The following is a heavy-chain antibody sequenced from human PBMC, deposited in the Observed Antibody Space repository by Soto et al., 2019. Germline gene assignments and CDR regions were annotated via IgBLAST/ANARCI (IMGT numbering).Heavy chain of an antibody. Sequence: QVQLQESGPELVKPSQTLSLTCTVSGGSISSGDYYWSWIRQHPGKGLEWNWYIYYRGSTYYNPSLQRRVTISVDTSKNQSSLKLSSGTAADTAVYYCARWWSGSRQGFDPWGQGTLVTVSS. V-gene: IGHV4-31*03. CDR1: GGSISSGDYY. J-gene: IGHJ5*02. D-gene: IGHD3-3*01. CDR3: ARWWSGSRQGFDP. CDR2: IYYRGST.